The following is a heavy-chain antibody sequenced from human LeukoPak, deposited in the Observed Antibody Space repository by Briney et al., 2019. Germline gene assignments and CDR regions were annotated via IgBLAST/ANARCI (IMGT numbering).Heavy chain of an antibody. CDR3: AKPKYDSSGYYYARAFDY. D-gene: IGHD3-22*01. J-gene: IGHJ4*02. Sequence: EASLRLSCAASGVTFSSYAMSWVRQAPGKGLEWVSAISGSGGSTYYADSVKGRFTISRDNSKNTLYLQMNSLRAEDTAVYYCAKPKYDSSGYYYARAFDYWGQGTLVTVSS. CDR2: ISGSGGST. CDR1: GVTFSSYA. V-gene: IGHV3-23*01.